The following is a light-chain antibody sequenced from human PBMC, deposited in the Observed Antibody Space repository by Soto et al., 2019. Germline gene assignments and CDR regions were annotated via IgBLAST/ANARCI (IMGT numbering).Light chain of an antibody. CDR1: QSISSW. J-gene: IGKJ3*01. Sequence: DIQMTQSPSTLSASVGDRVTITCRASQSISSWLAWYQQKPGKAPKLLIYDASSLESGVPSRFSGSGSGTEFTLTISSLQPDDFATYFCQQLNTFPPFFTFGPGTKVDIK. CDR2: DAS. V-gene: IGKV1-5*01. CDR3: QQLNTFPPFFT.